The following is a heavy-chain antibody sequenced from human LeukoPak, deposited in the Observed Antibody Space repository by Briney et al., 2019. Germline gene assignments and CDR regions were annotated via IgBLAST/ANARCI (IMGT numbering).Heavy chain of an antibody. CDR3: ARDRYGDYSFDY. D-gene: IGHD4-17*01. J-gene: IGHJ4*02. V-gene: IGHV3-23*01. CDR2: ISGSGDNT. Sequence: PGGSLRLSCAASRFTFSNYAMNWVRQAPGKGLEWVPSISGSGDNTHYADSVKGRFTISRDNSKNMMYLQMNSLRADDTALYYCARDRYGDYSFDYWGQGVLVTVSS. CDR1: RFTFSNYA.